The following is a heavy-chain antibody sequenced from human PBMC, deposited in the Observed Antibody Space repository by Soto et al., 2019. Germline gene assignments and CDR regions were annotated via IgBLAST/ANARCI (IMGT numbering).Heavy chain of an antibody. D-gene: IGHD3-22*01. CDR2: ISSSSSTI. J-gene: IGHJ4*02. CDR1: GFTFSSYS. V-gene: IGHV3-48*02. CDR3: ARTAPFAYDSSGYYRY. Sequence: EVQLVESGGGLVQPGGSLRLSCAASGFTFSSYSMNWVGQAPGKGLEWVSYISSSSSTIYYADSVKGRFTISRDNAKNSLYLQMNSLRDEDTAVYYCARTAPFAYDSSGYYRYWGQGTLVTVSS.